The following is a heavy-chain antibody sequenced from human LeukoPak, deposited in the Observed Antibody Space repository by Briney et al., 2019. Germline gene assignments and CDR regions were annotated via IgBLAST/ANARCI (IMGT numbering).Heavy chain of an antibody. V-gene: IGHV3-53*01. J-gene: IGHJ4*02. CDR1: GFTVSAYS. D-gene: IGHD1-26*01. CDR3: ARVVGASHHTVDY. Sequence: GGSLRLSCAASGFTVSAYSMGWVRQAPGQGLEWLSLIYSGDRTYHADSVKGLFPVTRDDSDTTLLLQMNSRRVDATALYFCARVVGASHHTVDYWGQGALVTVSS. CDR2: IYSGDRT.